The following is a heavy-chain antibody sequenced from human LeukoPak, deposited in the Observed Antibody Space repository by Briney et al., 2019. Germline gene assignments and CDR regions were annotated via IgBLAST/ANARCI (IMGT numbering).Heavy chain of an antibody. CDR1: GGSISSYY. V-gene: IGHV4-59*01. J-gene: IGHJ2*01. CDR3: ARTHMGAVTTSWYFDL. D-gene: IGHD4-17*01. Sequence: TSETLSLTCTVSGGSISSYYWSWIRQPPGKGLEWIGYIYYSGSTNYNPSLKGRVTISVDTSKNQFSLKLSSVTAADTAVYYCARTHMGAVTTSWYFDLWGRGTLVTVSS. CDR2: IYYSGST.